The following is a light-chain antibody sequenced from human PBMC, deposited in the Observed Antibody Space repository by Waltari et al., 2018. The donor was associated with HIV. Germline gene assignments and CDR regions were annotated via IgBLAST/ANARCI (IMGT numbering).Light chain of an antibody. CDR1: QSVSNY. J-gene: IGKJ4*01. Sequence: DIVLTQSPATLSLSPGERATLSCRASQSVSNYLAWYQQKPGQPPRLLIYDASNRATGIPARFSGSGSGTDFTLTISSLEPEDSAVYYCQQRSNWPPLTFGGGTKVEI. V-gene: IGKV3-11*01. CDR2: DAS. CDR3: QQRSNWPPLT.